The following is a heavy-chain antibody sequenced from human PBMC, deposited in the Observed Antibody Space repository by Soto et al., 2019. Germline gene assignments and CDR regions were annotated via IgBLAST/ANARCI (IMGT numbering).Heavy chain of an antibody. D-gene: IGHD6-13*01. J-gene: IGHJ6*02. CDR2: ISSSGSTI. Sequence: QVQLVESGGGLVKPGGSLRLSCAASGFTFSDYYMSWIRQAPGKGQEWVSCISSSGSTIYYADSVKGRFTISRDNAKNSLYLQMNSLRAEDTAVYYCARGRHSSSWYYYYYGMDVWGQGTTVTVSS. CDR3: ARGRHSSSWYYYYYGMDV. V-gene: IGHV3-11*01. CDR1: GFTFSDYY.